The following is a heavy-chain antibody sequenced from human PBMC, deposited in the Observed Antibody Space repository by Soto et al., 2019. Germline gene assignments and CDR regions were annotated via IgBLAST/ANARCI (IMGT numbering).Heavy chain of an antibody. CDR1: GGSISSDGYY. CDR2: IYYSGST. Sequence: PSETLSLTCTVSGGSISSDGYYWSWTHQHPGKGLEWIGYIYYSGSTYYNPSLKSRGTISVDTSKNQFSLKLSSVTAADTAVYYCARHRDYYDSSGSNWFDPWGQGTLVTVSS. D-gene: IGHD3-22*01. V-gene: IGHV4-31*03. J-gene: IGHJ5*02. CDR3: ARHRDYYDSSGSNWFDP.